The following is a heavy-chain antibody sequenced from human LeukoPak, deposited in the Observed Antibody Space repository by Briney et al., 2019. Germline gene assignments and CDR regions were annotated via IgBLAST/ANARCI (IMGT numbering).Heavy chain of an antibody. CDR2: INHSGST. J-gene: IGHJ4*02. Sequence: SETLSLTCAVYGGSFSGYYWSWIRQPPGKGLEWIGEINHSGSTNYNPSLKSRVTISVDTSKNQFSLKLSSVTAADTAVYYRARRHLLFFGVAYFDYWGQGTLVTVSS. CDR3: ARRHLLFFGVAYFDY. D-gene: IGHD3-3*01. CDR1: GGSFSGYY. V-gene: IGHV4-34*01.